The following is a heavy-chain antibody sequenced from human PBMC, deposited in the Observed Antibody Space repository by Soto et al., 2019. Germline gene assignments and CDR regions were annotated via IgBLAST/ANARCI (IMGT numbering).Heavy chain of an antibody. Sequence: SETLSLTCTVAGGSISSDYWSWIRQPPGKGLEWIGYIYYSGSTNYNPSLKSRVTISVDTSKNQFSLKLSSVTAADTAVYYCARLIGSGWYYFDYWGQGTLVTVSS. CDR3: ARLIGSGWYYFDY. J-gene: IGHJ4*02. CDR2: IYYSGST. D-gene: IGHD6-19*01. V-gene: IGHV4-59*08. CDR1: GGSISSDY.